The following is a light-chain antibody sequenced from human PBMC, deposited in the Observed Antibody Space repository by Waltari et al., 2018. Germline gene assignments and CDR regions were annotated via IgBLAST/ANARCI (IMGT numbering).Light chain of an antibody. CDR3: QQVNSFPRT. CDR1: QGISSR. V-gene: IGKV1-12*01. Sequence: DIQMTQSPSSVSASVGDRVHLTCRASQGISSRLAWYQQKPGKAPKLLIYDASSLHSGVPSRFSGSGSGTDFTLTIRSLQPEDFATYYCQQVNSFPRTFGQGTKVEVK. J-gene: IGKJ1*01. CDR2: DAS.